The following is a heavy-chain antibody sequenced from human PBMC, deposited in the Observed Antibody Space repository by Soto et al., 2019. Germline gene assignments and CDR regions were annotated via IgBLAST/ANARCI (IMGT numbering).Heavy chain of an antibody. Sequence: ASVKVSCKASGYTFTSYGMHWLSKAPEQRLEWMGWINAGNGNTKYSQKFQGRVTITRDTSASTAYMELSSLRSEDTAVYYCARVIAATYYRGAFDIWGQGTMVTVSS. J-gene: IGHJ3*02. CDR3: ARVIAATYYRGAFDI. CDR2: INAGNGNT. D-gene: IGHD6-6*01. CDR1: GYTFTSYG. V-gene: IGHV1-3*01.